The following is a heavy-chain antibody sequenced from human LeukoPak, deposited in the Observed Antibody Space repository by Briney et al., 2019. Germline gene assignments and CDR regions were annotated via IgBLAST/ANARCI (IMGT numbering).Heavy chain of an antibody. CDR1: GGSFSGYY. V-gene: IGHV4-34*01. CDR2: INHSGST. CDR3: ARGSQSPDFWSGYYVYSFDY. J-gene: IGHJ4*02. D-gene: IGHD3-3*01. Sequence: PSETLSLTCAVYGGSFSGYYWSWIRQPPGKGLEWIGEINHSGSTNYNPSLKSRVTISVDTSKNQFSLKLSSVTAADTAVYYCARGSQSPDFWSGYYVYSFDYWGQGTLVTVSS.